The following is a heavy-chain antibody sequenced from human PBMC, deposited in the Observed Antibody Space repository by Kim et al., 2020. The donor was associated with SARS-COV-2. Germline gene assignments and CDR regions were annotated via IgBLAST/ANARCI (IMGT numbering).Heavy chain of an antibody. J-gene: IGHJ4*02. CDR3: ARLVDTAMAIDY. V-gene: IGHV5-51*01. D-gene: IGHD5-18*01. Sequence: RYSPSFQGQVTISADKSISTAYLQWSSLKASDTAMYYCARLVDTAMAIDYWGQGTLVTVSS.